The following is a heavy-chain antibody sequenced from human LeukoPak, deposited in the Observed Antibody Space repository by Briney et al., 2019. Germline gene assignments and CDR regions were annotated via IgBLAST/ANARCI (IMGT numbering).Heavy chain of an antibody. CDR1: GYTFTSYD. CDR3: ARGQRRQLVVY. J-gene: IGHJ4*02. D-gene: IGHD6-13*01. CDR2: MNPNSGNT. V-gene: IGHV1-8*01. Sequence: ASVKVSCKASGYTFTSYDINWVRQATVQGLEWMGWMNPNSGNTGYAQKFQGRATMTRNTSISTAYMELSSLRSEDTAVYYCARGQRRQLVVYWGQGTLVTVSS.